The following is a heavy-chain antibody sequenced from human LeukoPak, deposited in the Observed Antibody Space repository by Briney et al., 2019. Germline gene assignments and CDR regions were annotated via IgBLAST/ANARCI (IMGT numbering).Heavy chain of an antibody. CDR1: GDSISGYY. CDR3: ARGVVVPAAIPLFAFDI. Sequence: PSETLSLTCTVSGDSISGYYCSWIRQPPGKGLEWIGYLFYSGSTKYNPSLKSRVTISVDTSKNQFSLKLSSVTAADTAVYYCARGVVVPAAIPLFAFDIWGQGTMVTVSS. J-gene: IGHJ3*02. CDR2: LFYSGST. V-gene: IGHV4-59*08. D-gene: IGHD2-2*01.